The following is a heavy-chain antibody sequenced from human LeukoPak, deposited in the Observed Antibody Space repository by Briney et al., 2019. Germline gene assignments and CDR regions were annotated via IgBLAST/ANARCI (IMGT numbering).Heavy chain of an antibody. CDR2: ISYDGSNK. CDR3: ARAPYGTGNKPYWFDS. V-gene: IGHV3-30*14. Sequence: GRSLRLSCAASGFTFSSYAMHWVRQAPGKGLEWVAVISYDGSNKYYADSVKGRFTISRDNSKNTLYLQMNSLRAEDTAVYYCARAPYGTGNKPYWFDSWGQGTLVTVSS. J-gene: IGHJ5*01. CDR1: GFTFSSYA. D-gene: IGHD3-10*01.